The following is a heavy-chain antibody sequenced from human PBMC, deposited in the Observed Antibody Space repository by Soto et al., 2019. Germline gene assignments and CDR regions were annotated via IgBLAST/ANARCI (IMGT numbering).Heavy chain of an antibody. Sequence: GSLSLSCAASGFTFSSYAMSWVRQAPGKGLEWVSAISGSGGSTYYADSVKGRFTISRDNSKNTLYLQMNSLRAEDTAVYYCAGAFWTYYYYYYMDVWGKGTTVTVSS. V-gene: IGHV3-23*01. CDR1: GFTFSSYA. J-gene: IGHJ6*03. D-gene: IGHD3-3*01. CDR2: ISGSGGST. CDR3: AGAFWTYYYYYYMDV.